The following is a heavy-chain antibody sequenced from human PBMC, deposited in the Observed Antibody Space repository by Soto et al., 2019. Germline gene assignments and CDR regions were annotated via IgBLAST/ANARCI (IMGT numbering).Heavy chain of an antibody. J-gene: IGHJ4*02. CDR2: ISRSSSKI. Sequence: PGGSLRLSCGASGFTFSIHWMSWVRQAPGKGLEWVSNISRSSSKIYYVDSVKGRFTISRDNAKNSLYLQMNSLRDEDTAVYYCARGLYYYDSSGYWGYWGQGTLVTVSS. V-gene: IGHV3-48*02. CDR3: ARGLYYYDSSGYWGY. D-gene: IGHD3-22*01. CDR1: GFTFSIHW.